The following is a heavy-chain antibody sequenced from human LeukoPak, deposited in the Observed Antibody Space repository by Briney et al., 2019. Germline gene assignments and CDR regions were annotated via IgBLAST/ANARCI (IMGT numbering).Heavy chain of an antibody. CDR3: ARDICSSTSCYQGGFDY. Sequence: GGPLRLSCAASGFTFSSYAMHWVRQAPGKGLEWVAVISYDGTNKYYADSVKGRFTISRDNSENTLYLQMNSLRAEDTAFYYCARDICSSTSCYQGGFDYWGQGTPVTVSS. V-gene: IGHV3-30-3*01. J-gene: IGHJ4*02. CDR2: ISYDGTNK. D-gene: IGHD2-2*01. CDR1: GFTFSSYA.